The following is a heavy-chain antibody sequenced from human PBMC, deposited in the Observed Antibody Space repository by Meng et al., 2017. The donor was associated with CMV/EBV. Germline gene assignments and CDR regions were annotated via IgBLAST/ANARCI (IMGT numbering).Heavy chain of an antibody. CDR1: GGTFSSYA. D-gene: IGHD3-16*01. CDR3: VRSGLGEGNAFDI. CDR2: IIPILGIA. Sequence: SVKVSCKASGGTFSSYAISWVRQAPGQGLEWMGGIIPILGIANYAQKFQGRVTITADKSTSTAYMELGSLRSEDTAVYYCVRSGLGEGNAFDIWGQGTMVPSPQ. J-gene: IGHJ3*02. V-gene: IGHV1-69*10.